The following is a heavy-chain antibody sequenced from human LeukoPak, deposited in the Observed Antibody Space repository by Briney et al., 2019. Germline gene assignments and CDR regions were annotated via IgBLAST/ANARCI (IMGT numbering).Heavy chain of an antibody. J-gene: IGHJ5*02. CDR1: GFTFSSYA. D-gene: IGHD2-15*01. CDR3: AKTSRYCSGGSCSNWFDP. CDR2: ISYDGSNK. V-gene: IGHV3-30-3*02. Sequence: PGGSLRLSCAASGFTFSSYAMHWVRQAPGKGLEWVAVISYDGSNKYYADSVKGRFTISRDNSKNTLYLQMNSLRAEDTALYYCAKTSRYCSGGSCSNWFDPWGQGTLVTVSS.